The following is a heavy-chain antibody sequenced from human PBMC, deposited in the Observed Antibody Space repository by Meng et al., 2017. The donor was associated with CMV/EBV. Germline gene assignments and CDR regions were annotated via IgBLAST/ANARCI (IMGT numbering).Heavy chain of an antibody. CDR3: ARPRSYSLPEPPDAFDI. CDR1: GYSFTSYW. CDR2: IYPGDSDT. V-gene: IGHV5-51*01. Sequence: QVSCKGSGYSFTSYWIGWVRQMPGKGLEWMGIIYPGDSDTRYSPSFQGQVTISADKSISTAYLQWSSLKASDTAMYYCARPRSYSLPEPPDAFDIWGQGTMVTVSS. J-gene: IGHJ3*02. D-gene: IGHD1-26*01.